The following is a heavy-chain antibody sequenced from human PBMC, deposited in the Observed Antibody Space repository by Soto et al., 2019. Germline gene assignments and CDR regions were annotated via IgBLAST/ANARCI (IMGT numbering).Heavy chain of an antibody. D-gene: IGHD1-26*01. Sequence: PSETLSLTCTVSGGSISSGGYYWSWIRQHPGKGLEWIGYIYYSGSTYYNPSLKSRVTISVDTSKNQFSLKLSAVTAADTAVYYCARSTSESYQPEWGQGTLVSVSS. CDR1: GGSISSGGYY. CDR3: ARSTSESYQPE. V-gene: IGHV4-31*03. J-gene: IGHJ4*02. CDR2: IYYSGST.